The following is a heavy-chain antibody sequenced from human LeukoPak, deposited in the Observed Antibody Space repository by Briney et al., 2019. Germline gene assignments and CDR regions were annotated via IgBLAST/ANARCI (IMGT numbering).Heavy chain of an antibody. CDR2: IYYSGST. CDR3: ARATPWRRWTQSSAFDI. D-gene: IGHD5-24*01. Sequence: SQTLSLTCTVSGGSISSGGYYWSWIRQHPGKGLEWIGYIYYSGSTYYNPSLKSRVTISVGTSKNQFSLKLSSVTAADTAVYYCARATPWRRWTQSSAFDIWGQGTMVTVSS. J-gene: IGHJ3*02. CDR1: GGSISSGGYY. V-gene: IGHV4-31*03.